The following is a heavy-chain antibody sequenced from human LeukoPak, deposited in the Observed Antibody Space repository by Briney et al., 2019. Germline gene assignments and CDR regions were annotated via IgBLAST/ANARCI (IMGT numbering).Heavy chain of an antibody. J-gene: IGHJ4*02. Sequence: PSQTLSLTCTVSGASISSGGYSWSWVRQHPGKGLEWIGCIYYTGNTYYNPSLERRLTISVATSNNQFSLKVTSVTAADTAVYFCARTITIFGALGYFDHWGQGTLVTVSS. CDR1: GASISSGGYS. CDR2: IYYTGNT. D-gene: IGHD3-3*01. CDR3: ARTITIFGALGYFDH. V-gene: IGHV4-31*03.